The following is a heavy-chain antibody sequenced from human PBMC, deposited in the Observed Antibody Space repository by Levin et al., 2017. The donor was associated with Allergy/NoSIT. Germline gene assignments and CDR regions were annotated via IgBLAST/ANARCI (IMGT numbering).Heavy chain of an antibody. V-gene: IGHV1-18*01. CDR2: ISPYNGNT. Sequence: KHGESLKISCKASGYTFTSYGINWVRQAPGQGLEWMGWISPYNGNTNYAQKLQGRVTMTTDTSTSTVYMDLRSLRSDETAIYYCARDYKYSSSSGFGYWGQGTLVTVSS. D-gene: IGHD6-6*01. CDR3: ARDYKYSSSSGFGY. J-gene: IGHJ4*02. CDR1: GYTFTSYG.